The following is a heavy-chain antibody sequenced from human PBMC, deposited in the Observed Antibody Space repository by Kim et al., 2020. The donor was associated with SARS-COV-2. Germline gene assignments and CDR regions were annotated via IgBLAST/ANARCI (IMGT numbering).Heavy chain of an antibody. CDR2: ISSSSSYI. V-gene: IGHV3-21*01. D-gene: IGHD3-9*01. CDR1: GFTFSSYS. Sequence: GGSLRLSCAASGFTFSSYSMNWVRQAPGKGLEWVSSISSSSSYIYYADSVKGRFTISRDNAKNTLYLQMNSLRAEDTAVYYCARDDILAGYRTAGGYWGQGTLVTVSS. J-gene: IGHJ4*02. CDR3: ARDDILAGYRTAGGY.